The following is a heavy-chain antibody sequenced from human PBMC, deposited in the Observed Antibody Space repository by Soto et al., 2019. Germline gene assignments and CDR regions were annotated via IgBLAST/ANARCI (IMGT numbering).Heavy chain of an antibody. V-gene: IGHV4-59*01. CDR2: IYYSGST. Sequence: SETLSLTCTVSGGSISSYYWSWIRQPPGKGLEWIGYIYYSGSTNYNPSLKSRVTISVDTSKNQFSLKLSSVTAADTAVYFCARAGAGYYFDYSGQGNLVNVSS. CDR3: ARAGAGYYFDY. D-gene: IGHD3-9*01. J-gene: IGHJ4*03. CDR1: GGSISSYY.